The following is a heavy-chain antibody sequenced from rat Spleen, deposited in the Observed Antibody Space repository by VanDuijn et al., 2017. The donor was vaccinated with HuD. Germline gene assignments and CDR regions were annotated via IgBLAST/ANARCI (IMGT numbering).Heavy chain of an antibody. CDR2: ISYDGSST. D-gene: IGHD1-4*01. J-gene: IGHJ4*01. CDR3: ARQAGYNSYVMDA. CDR1: GFTFSDYY. Sequence: EVQLVESDGGLVQPGRSLKLSCAASGFTFSDYYMAWVRQAPTKGLEWVATISYDGSSTYYRDSVKGRFTISRDNAKSTLYLKMDSLRSEDTATYYCARQAGYNSYVMDAWGQGASVTVSS. V-gene: IGHV5-29*01.